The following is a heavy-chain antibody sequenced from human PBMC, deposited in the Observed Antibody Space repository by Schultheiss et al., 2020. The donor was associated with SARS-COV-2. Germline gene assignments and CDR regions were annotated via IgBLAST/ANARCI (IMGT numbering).Heavy chain of an antibody. CDR1: GFTFSNSD. CDR2: VRWNGSRT. D-gene: IGHD6-13*01. Sequence: GGSLRLSCAASGFTFSNSDMNWVRQAPGKGLEWVSGVRWNGSRTHYADSVKGRFIISRDNARSSLFLQMSSLSADDTAVYYCARDQSIVAATTGTFVEYFDSWGRGTLVTVSS. V-gene: IGHV3-19*01. CDR3: ARDQSIVAATTGTFVEYFDS. J-gene: IGHJ4*02.